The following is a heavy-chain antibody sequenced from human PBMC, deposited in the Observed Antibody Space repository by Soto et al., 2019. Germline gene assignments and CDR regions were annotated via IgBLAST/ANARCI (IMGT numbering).Heavy chain of an antibody. V-gene: IGHV3-30-3*01. CDR2: ISYDGSNK. J-gene: IGHJ6*02. Sequence: GGSLRLSCAASGFTFSSYAMHWVRQAPGKGLEWVAVISYDGSNKYYADSVKGRFTISRDNSKNTLYLQMNSLRAEDTAVYYCARDSTIWFGELEGYYYGMDVWGQGTTVTVSS. CDR1: GFTFSSYA. CDR3: ARDSTIWFGELEGYYYGMDV. D-gene: IGHD3-10*01.